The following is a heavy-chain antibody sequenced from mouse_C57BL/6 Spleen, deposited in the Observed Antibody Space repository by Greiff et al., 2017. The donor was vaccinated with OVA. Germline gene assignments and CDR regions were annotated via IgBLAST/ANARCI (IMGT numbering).Heavy chain of an antibody. V-gene: IGHV1-58*01. CDR1: GYTFPSYG. CDR2: IYIGSGYT. CDR3: ARSSAYYSNYCAMDY. J-gene: IGHJ4*01. D-gene: IGHD2-5*01. Sequence: EVQLQQSGAELVKPGSSVKMSCTASGYTFPSYGIHWVKQRPGQGLEWIGSIYIGSGYTNYNEKFKGTATMTVDNSSSTVYMQLSILTSEDSAIEFCARSSAYYSNYCAMDYWGQGTSVTVSS.